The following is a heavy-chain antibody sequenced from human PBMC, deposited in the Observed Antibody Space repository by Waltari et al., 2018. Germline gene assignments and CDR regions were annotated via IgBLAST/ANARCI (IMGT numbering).Heavy chain of an antibody. Sequence: QVQLVQSGAEVKKPGASVQVSCKASGYTFTDSVIDWVRHAPGQGLEWMGRINAKSVATTDPKKLKGRITMTRDTSIGTAYMELGSVTSDDTALYYCARHIDSIRSAWGQGTLVTVSS. CDR1: GYTFTDSV. V-gene: IGHV1-2*06. D-gene: IGHD2-21*01. J-gene: IGHJ5*02. CDR2: INAKSVAT. CDR3: ARHIDSIRSA.